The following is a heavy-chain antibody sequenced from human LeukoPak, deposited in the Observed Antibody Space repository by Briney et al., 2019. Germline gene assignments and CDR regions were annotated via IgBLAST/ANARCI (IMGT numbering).Heavy chain of an antibody. Sequence: GGSLRLSCAASGFTFSTYAMSWARQAPGKGLEWVSAIRGSGGNTYYADSVKGRFTISRDNSKNTLYLQMNSLRAEDTAIYYCAKYCISTSCHIRYSMDVWGQGTTVTVSS. CDR2: IRGSGGNT. CDR3: AKYCISTSCHIRYSMDV. V-gene: IGHV3-23*01. D-gene: IGHD2-2*01. CDR1: GFTFSTYA. J-gene: IGHJ6*02.